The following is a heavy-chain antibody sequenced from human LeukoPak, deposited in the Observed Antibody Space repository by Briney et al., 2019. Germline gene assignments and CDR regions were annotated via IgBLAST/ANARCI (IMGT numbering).Heavy chain of an antibody. D-gene: IGHD1-26*01. V-gene: IGHV1-69*13. CDR2: IIPIFGTA. J-gene: IGHJ4*02. Sequence: SVKVSCKASGYTFTSYAMNWVRQAPGQGLEWMGWIIPIFGTANYAQKFQGRVTITADESTSTAYMELSSLRFEDTAVYYCAREGVGATKRGAFDYWGQGTLVTVSS. CDR1: GYTFTSYA. CDR3: AREGVGATKRGAFDY.